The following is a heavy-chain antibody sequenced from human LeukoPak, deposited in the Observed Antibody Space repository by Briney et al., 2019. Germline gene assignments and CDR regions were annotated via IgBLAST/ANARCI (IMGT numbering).Heavy chain of an antibody. CDR1: GYTFTSYG. V-gene: IGHV1-18*01. CDR3: ARDSSGWETFDY. CDR2: ISAYNGNT. D-gene: IGHD6-19*01. Sequence: ASVKVSCKASGYTFTSYGISWVRQAPGQGLEWMGRISAYNGNTNYAQKLQGRVTMTTDTSTSTAYMELRSLRSDDTAVYYCARDSSGWETFDYWGQGTLVTVSS. J-gene: IGHJ4*02.